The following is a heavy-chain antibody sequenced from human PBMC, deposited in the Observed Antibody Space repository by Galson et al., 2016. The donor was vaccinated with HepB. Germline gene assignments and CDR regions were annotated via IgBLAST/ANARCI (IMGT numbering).Heavy chain of an antibody. CDR1: GFTFSSYA. CDR2: ISTAGGYA. D-gene: IGHD3-10*01. CDR3: ARGPYGKSRDAFHV. Sequence: SLRLSCAASGFTFSSYAMGWLRRAPGKGLECVATISTAGGYAYYADSVKGRLTISRDNAKNSLYLQMNSLRAEDTAMYYCARGPYGKSRDAFHVWGQGTAVTVSS. V-gene: IGHV3-21*01. J-gene: IGHJ3*01.